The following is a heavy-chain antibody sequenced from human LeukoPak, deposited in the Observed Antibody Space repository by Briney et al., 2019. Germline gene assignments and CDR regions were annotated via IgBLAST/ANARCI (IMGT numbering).Heavy chain of an antibody. V-gene: IGHV4-34*01. CDR1: SASFSGYY. CDR2: IYYSGST. J-gene: IGHJ4*02. Sequence: PSETLSLTCAVYSASFSGYYWSWIRQSPGKGLDWIGTIYYSGSTYYNPSLKSRLTISLDTSKNQFSLKLSSVTASDTAVYYCARAHWIAESGTMVDYWGQGTLVTVSS. CDR3: ARAHWIAESGTMVDY. D-gene: IGHD6-13*01.